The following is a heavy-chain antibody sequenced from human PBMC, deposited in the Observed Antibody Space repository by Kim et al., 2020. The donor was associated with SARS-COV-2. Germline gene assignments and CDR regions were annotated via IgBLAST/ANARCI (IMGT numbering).Heavy chain of an antibody. D-gene: IGHD4-4*01. J-gene: IGHJ4*02. CDR1: GGSVSNYY. Sequence: SETLSLTCTVSGGSVSNYYWSWIRRPAGKRLEWVGRIFSSGSTYYNPSLKSRVTMSVDTSKNQFSLKLNSVTAADTAVYSCASSPHDYSNKFDYWGRGT. CDR2: IFSSGST. V-gene: IGHV4-4*07. CDR3: ASSPHDYSNKFDY.